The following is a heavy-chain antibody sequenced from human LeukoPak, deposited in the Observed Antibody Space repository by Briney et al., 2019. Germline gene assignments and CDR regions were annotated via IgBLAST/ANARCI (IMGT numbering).Heavy chain of an antibody. CDR1: GGSISSSNW. D-gene: IGHD3-22*01. Sequence: SGTLSLTCAVSGGSISSSNWWSWVRQPPGKGLEWIGEIYHSGSTNYNPSLKSRVTISVDKSKNQFSLKLSSVTAADTAVYYCARDRGYYDSSGYYEGSHYYGMDVWGQGTTDTVSS. V-gene: IGHV4-4*02. J-gene: IGHJ6*02. CDR2: IYHSGST. CDR3: ARDRGYYDSSGYYEGSHYYGMDV.